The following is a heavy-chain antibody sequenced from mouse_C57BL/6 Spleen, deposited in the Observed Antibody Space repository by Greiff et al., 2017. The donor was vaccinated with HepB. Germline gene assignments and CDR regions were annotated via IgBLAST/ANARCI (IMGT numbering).Heavy chain of an antibody. V-gene: IGHV2-5*01. CDR3: AKKGDGYYDAMDY. Sequence: VKLQESGPGLVQPSQSLSITCTVSGFSLTSYGVHWVRQSPGKGLEWLGVIWRGGSTDYNAAFMSRLSITKDNSKSQVFFKMNSLQADDTAIYYCAKKGDGYYDAMDYWGQGTSVTVSS. J-gene: IGHJ4*01. CDR2: IWRGGST. CDR1: GFSLTSYG. D-gene: IGHD2-3*01.